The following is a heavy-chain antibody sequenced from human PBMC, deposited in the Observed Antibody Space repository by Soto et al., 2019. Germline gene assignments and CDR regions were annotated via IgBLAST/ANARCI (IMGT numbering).Heavy chain of an antibody. CDR2: IIPIFGTA. D-gene: IGHD2-15*01. Sequence: SVKVSCKASGGTFSSYAISWVRQAPGQGLEWMGGIIPIFGTANYAQKFQGRVTITADKSTSTAYMELSSLRSEDTAVYYCARDGKSGRSGPQIYYGDYWGQGTRGTVSP. CDR1: GGTFSSYA. V-gene: IGHV1-69*06. J-gene: IGHJ4*02. CDR3: ARDGKSGRSGPQIYYGDY.